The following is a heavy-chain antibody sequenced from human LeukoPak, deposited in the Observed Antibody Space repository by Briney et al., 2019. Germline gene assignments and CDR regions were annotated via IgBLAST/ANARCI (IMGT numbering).Heavy chain of an antibody. Sequence: PGGSLRLSCAASGFTFSSYGMNWVRQAPGKGLEWVSSISSSSSYIYYADSVKGRFTISRDNAKNSLYLQMNSLRAEDTAVYYCARDRDGSGSYYNVATGWFDPWGQGTLVTVSS. CDR2: ISSSSSYI. CDR3: ARDRDGSGSYYNVATGWFDP. V-gene: IGHV3-21*01. J-gene: IGHJ5*02. CDR1: GFTFSSYG. D-gene: IGHD3-10*01.